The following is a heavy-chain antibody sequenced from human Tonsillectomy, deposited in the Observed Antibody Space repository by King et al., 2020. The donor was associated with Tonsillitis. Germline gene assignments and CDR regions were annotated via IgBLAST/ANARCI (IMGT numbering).Heavy chain of an antibody. CDR3: TGDAFDI. V-gene: IGHV3-64*01. CDR1: GFTFSAYG. CDR2: ISSDGGIT. J-gene: IGHJ3*02. Sequence: VQLVESGGGLVQPGGSLRLSCAASGFTFSAYGLHWVRQAPGKGLEYVSAISSDGGITYYASSVRGRFTISRDNSKNTVYLQMGTLRTEDMAVYYCTGDAFDIWGPGTMVTVSS.